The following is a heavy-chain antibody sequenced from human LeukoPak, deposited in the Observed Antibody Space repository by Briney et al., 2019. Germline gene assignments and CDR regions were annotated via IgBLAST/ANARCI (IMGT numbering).Heavy chain of an antibody. CDR3: AKDVDSSGYYLDY. D-gene: IGHD3-22*01. CDR2: ISGSGGST. Sequence: GGSLRLSCAASGFTFSSYAMSWVRQAPGKGLEWVSAISGSGGSTYYADSVKGRFTISRDNSNNTLYLQMNSLRAEDTAVYYCAKDVDSSGYYLDYWGQGTLVTVSS. CDR1: GFTFSSYA. J-gene: IGHJ4*02. V-gene: IGHV3-23*01.